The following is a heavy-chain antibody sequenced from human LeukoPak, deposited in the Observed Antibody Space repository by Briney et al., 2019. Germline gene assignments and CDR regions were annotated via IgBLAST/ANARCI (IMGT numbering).Heavy chain of an antibody. D-gene: IGHD6-13*01. J-gene: IGHJ5*02. V-gene: IGHV4-34*01. CDR3: AASSSSWYQEDNNNWFDP. CDR2: INHSGST. CDR1: GGSFSGYY. Sequence: SETLSLTCAVYGGSFSGYYWSWIRQPPGKGLEWIGEINHSGSTNYNPSLKGRVTISVDTSKNQFSLKLSSVTAADTAVYYCAASSSSWYQEDNNNWFDPWGQGTLVTVSS.